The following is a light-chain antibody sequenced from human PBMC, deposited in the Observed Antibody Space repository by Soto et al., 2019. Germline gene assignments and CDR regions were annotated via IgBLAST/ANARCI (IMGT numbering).Light chain of an antibody. CDR1: SSNIGSNY. CDR3: ATWDDSLSAVV. J-gene: IGLJ2*01. CDR2: RSD. V-gene: IGLV1-47*01. Sequence: QSVLTQPPSASGTPGQRVTISCFGSSSNIGSNYVSWYQQLPGTAPKLLIYRSDRRPPGVPDRISGSKSGTSASLAISGLRSEDEADYYCATWDDSLSAVVFGGGTKLTVL.